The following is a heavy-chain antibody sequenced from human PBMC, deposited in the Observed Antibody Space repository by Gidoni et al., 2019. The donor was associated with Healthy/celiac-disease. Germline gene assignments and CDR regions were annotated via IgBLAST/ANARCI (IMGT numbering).Heavy chain of an antibody. CDR3: AKSGVWLRSGTYYFDY. CDR1: GFPSSRYG. CDR2: ISYDGSNK. Sequence: QVQLAESGGGVVQPGRSLRLSCAASGFPSSRYGMHWVRQAPGKGLEWVAVISYDGSNKYYADSVKGRFTISRDNSKNTLYLQMNSLRAEDTAVYYCAKSGVWLRSGTYYFDYWGQGTLVTVSS. D-gene: IGHD5-12*01. J-gene: IGHJ4*02. V-gene: IGHV3-30*18.